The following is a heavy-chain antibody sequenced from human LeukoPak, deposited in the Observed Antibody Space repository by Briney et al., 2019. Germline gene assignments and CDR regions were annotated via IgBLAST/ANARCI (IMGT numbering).Heavy chain of an antibody. D-gene: IGHD2-2*01. CDR1: GGTFSRYA. V-gene: IGHV1-69*13. J-gene: IGHJ5*02. Sequence: SVKVSCKASGGTFSRYAISWVRQAPGQGLEWMGRIIPIFGTANYAQKFQGRVTITADESTSTAYMELSSLRSEDTAVYYCATHRPRCSSTSCYEGGQNWFDPWGQGTLVTVSS. CDR2: IIPIFGTA. CDR3: ATHRPRCSSTSCYEGGQNWFDP.